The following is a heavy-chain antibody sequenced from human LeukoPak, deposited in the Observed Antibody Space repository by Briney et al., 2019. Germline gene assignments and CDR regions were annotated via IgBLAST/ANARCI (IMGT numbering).Heavy chain of an antibody. CDR2: IRYDGSNK. J-gene: IGHJ4*02. CDR1: GFTFSSYG. V-gene: IGHV3-30*02. Sequence: PGGSLRLSCAASGFTFSSYGVHWVRQAPGKGLEGVAFIRYDGSNKYYADSVKGRFTISRDNSKNMLYLQMNSLRAEDTAVYYCAKDGSYYGSGSYLDYWGQGTLVTVSS. CDR3: AKDGSYYGSGSYLDY. D-gene: IGHD3-10*01.